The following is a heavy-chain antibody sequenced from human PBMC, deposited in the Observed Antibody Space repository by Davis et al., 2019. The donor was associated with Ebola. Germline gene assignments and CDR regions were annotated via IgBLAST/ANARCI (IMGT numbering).Heavy chain of an antibody. CDR2: INAGNGNT. Sequence: ASVKVSCKASGYTFTSYAMHWVRQVPGQRLEWMGWINAGNGNTKYSQKFQGRVTITRDTSASTAYMELSSLRSEDTAVYYCAGGYCSGGSCYYYGMDVWGQGTTVTVSS. D-gene: IGHD2-15*01. CDR1: GYTFTSYA. V-gene: IGHV1-3*01. J-gene: IGHJ6*02. CDR3: AGGYCSGGSCYYYGMDV.